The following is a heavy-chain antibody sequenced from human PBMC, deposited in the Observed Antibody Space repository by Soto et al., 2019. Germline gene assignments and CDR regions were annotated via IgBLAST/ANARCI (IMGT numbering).Heavy chain of an antibody. D-gene: IGHD3-10*01. CDR2: ISYDGSNK. J-gene: IGHJ6*02. Sequence: HPGGSLRLSCAASGFTFSSYGMHWVRQAPGKGLEWVAVISYDGSNKYYADSVKGRFTISRDNSKNTLYLQMNSLRAEDTAVYYCAKERLWFGELRNGMDVWGQGTTVTVSS. V-gene: IGHV3-30*18. CDR1: GFTFSSYG. CDR3: AKERLWFGELRNGMDV.